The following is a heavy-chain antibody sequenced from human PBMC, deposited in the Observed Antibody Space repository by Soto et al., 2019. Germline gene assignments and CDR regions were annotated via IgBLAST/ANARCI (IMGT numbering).Heavy chain of an antibody. D-gene: IGHD2-2*01. CDR3: ARGRGVLPAAMRDY. CDR2: MNPNSGNT. J-gene: IGHJ4*02. CDR1: GGTFSSYA. Sequence: ASVKVSCKASGGTFSSYAISWVRQATGQGLEWMGWMNPNSGNTGYAQKFQGRVTMTRNTSISTAYMELSSLRSEDTAVYYCARGRGVLPAAMRDYWGQGTLVTVSS. V-gene: IGHV1-8*02.